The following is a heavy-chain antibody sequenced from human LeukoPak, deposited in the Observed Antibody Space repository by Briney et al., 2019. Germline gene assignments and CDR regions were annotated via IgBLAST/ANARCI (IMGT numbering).Heavy chain of an antibody. CDR1: GFTFSSYG. V-gene: IGHV3-33*06. CDR2: IWYDGSNK. CDR3: AKGGGTATMVRGVIIGDYFDY. Sequence: GSLRLSCAASGFTFSSYGMHWVRQAPGKGLEWVAVIWYDGSNKYYADSVKGRFTISRDNSKNTLYLQMNSLRAEDTAVYYCAKGGGTATMVRGVIIGDYFDYWGQGTLVTVSS. J-gene: IGHJ4*02. D-gene: IGHD3-10*01.